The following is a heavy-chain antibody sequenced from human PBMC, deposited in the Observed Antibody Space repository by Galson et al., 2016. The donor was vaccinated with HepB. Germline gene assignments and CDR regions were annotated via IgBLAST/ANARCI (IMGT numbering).Heavy chain of an antibody. CDR2: IDWDDDE. V-gene: IGHV2-70*11. J-gene: IGHJ4*02. CDR1: GFSLSTSGMC. CDR3: ARAVDDFWSGDSNNQIDY. Sequence: PALVKPTQTLTLTCTFSGFSLSTSGMCVSWVRQPPGKALEWLGRIDWDDDEYYSTSLKTRLTISKDTSKNQVVLTMTNVDPVDTATYYCARAVDDFWSGDSNNQIDYWDQGILVTVSS. D-gene: IGHD3-3*01.